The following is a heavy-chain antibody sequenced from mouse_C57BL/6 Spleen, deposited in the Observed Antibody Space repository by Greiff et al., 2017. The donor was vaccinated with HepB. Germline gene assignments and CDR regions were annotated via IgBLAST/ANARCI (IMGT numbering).Heavy chain of an antibody. Sequence: QVQLQQPGAELVKPGASVKLSCKASGYTFTSYWMHWVKQRPGQGLEWIGMIHPNSGNTNYNEKFKSKATLTVDKSSSTAYMQLSSLTSEDSAVYYCARSGYDVFAYWGQGTLVTVSA. V-gene: IGHV1-64*01. CDR1: GYTFTSYW. CDR2: IHPNSGNT. CDR3: ARSGYDVFAY. J-gene: IGHJ3*01. D-gene: IGHD3-1*01.